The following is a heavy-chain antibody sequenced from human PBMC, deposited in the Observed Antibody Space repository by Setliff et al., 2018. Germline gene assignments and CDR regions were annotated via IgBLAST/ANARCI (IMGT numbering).Heavy chain of an antibody. J-gene: IGHJ6*03. CDR1: GGTFSSYA. Sequence: GASVKVSCKASGGTFSSYAISGVRQAPGQGLEWMGGIIPIFGTANYAQKFQGRVTITADESTSTAYMELSSLRSEDTAVYYCARDHGGSYHYYYYYMDVWGKGTTVTVSS. CDR3: ARDHGGSYHYYYYYMDV. V-gene: IGHV1-69*13. D-gene: IGHD1-26*01. CDR2: IIPIFGTA.